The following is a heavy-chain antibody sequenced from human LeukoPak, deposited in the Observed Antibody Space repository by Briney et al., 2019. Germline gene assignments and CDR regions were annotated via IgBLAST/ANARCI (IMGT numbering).Heavy chain of an antibody. CDR3: ARVGYDILTGYYGDAFDI. D-gene: IGHD3-9*01. Sequence: SETLSLTCTVSGGSISSYYWSWIRQPPGKGLEWIGYIYYSGSTNYNPSLKSRVTISVDTSKNQFSLKLSSVTAADTAVYYCARVGYDILTGYYGDAFDIWGQGTMVTVSS. CDR2: IYYSGST. V-gene: IGHV4-59*01. CDR1: GGSISSYY. J-gene: IGHJ3*02.